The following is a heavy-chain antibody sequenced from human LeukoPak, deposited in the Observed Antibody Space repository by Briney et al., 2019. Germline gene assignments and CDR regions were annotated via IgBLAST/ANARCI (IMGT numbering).Heavy chain of an antibody. CDR1: GGSFSGYY. D-gene: IGHD3-22*01. CDR3: ARGRRPTYYYDSSEFDY. J-gene: IGHJ4*02. V-gene: IGHV4-34*01. Sequence: PSETLSLTCAVYGGSFSGYYWSWIRQPPGKGLEWIGEINHSGSTNYNPSLKSRVTISVDTSKNQFSLKLSSMTAADTAVYYCARGRRPTYYYDSSEFDYWGQGTLVTVSS. CDR2: INHSGST.